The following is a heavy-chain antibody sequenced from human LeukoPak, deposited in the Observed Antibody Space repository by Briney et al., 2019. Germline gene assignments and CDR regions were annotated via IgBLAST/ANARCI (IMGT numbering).Heavy chain of an antibody. CDR3: AKGLDCSGGSCYRAHFDY. J-gene: IGHJ4*02. Sequence: PGGSLRLSCAASGFTFSSYAMTWVRQAPGKGLDWVSGISRSGGSTYYADSVKGRFTISRGNSKNTLYLQMNSLRAEDTAVYYCAKGLDCSGGSCYRAHFDYWGQGTLVTVSS. CDR1: GFTFSSYA. D-gene: IGHD2-15*01. CDR2: ISRSGGST. V-gene: IGHV3-23*01.